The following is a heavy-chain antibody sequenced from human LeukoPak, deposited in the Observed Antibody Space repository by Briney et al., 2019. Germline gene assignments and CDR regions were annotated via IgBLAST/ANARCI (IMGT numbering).Heavy chain of an antibody. Sequence: GGSLRLSCAASGFTFSSYGMHWVRQDPGKGLERVAFIRYDGSNKYYANSVKGRFTISRDNSKNTLYLQMNSLRAEDTAVYYCAKGVVATTLYYYYYYMDVWGKGTTVTISS. D-gene: IGHD5-12*01. CDR2: IRYDGSNK. CDR3: AKGVVATTLYYYYYYMDV. V-gene: IGHV3-30*02. J-gene: IGHJ6*03. CDR1: GFTFSSYG.